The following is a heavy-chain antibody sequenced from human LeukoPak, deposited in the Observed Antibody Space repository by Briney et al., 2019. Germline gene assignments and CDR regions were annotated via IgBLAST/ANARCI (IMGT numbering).Heavy chain of an antibody. CDR3: ARMSGDRDYYYGMDV. D-gene: IGHD3-10*02. J-gene: IGHJ6*02. CDR2: MNPNSGKT. CDR1: GYTFTSYD. Sequence: ASVKVSCKASGYTFTSYDINWVRQATGQGLEWMGWMNPNSGKTGYAQKFQGRVTMTRNTCISTAYMELSSLRSEDTAVYYCARMSGDRDYYYGMDVWGQGTTVTVSS. V-gene: IGHV1-8*01.